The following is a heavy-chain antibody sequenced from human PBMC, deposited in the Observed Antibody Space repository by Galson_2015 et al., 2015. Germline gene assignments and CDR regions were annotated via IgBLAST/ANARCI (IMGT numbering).Heavy chain of an antibody. V-gene: IGHV3-48*03. CDR2: ISSSGSTI. J-gene: IGHJ4*02. CDR1: GFTFSSYE. Sequence: SLRLSCAASGFTFSSYEMNWVRQAPGKGLEWVSYISSSGSTIYYADSVKGRFTISRDNAKNSLYLQMNSLRAEDTAVYYCARCSSNSCYIWDFDYWGQGTLVTVSS. D-gene: IGHD2-2*02. CDR3: ARCSSNSCYIWDFDY.